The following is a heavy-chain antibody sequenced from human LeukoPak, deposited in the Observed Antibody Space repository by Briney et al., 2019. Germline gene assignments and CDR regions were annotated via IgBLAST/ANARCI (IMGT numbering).Heavy chain of an antibody. D-gene: IGHD2-15*01. V-gene: IGHV1-8*01. J-gene: IGHJ4*02. CDR1: GYTFTSYN. CDR3: ASEGEGKEVAAPCPY. Sequence: ASVKVSCKASGYTFTSYNINWVRQATGQGLEWMGWMNSNNANTGFAQKFQGRVTMTRNTSISTAYMELSSLTSEDTAVYYCASEGEGKEVAAPCPYWGKETPVTVSP. CDR2: MNSNNANT.